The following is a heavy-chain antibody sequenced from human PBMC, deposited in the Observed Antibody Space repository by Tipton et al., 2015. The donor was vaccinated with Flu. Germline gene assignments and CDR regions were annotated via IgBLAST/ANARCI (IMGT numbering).Heavy chain of an antibody. CDR2: IYYSGST. D-gene: IGHD2-21*02. Sequence: TLSLTCTVSGGSISSYYWSWIRQPPGKGLEWIGYIYYSGSTNYNPSLKSRVTISVDTSKNQFSLKLSSVTAADTAVYYCARHVPYCGGDSCGWFAPWGQGTLVTVSS. CDR3: ARHVPYCGGDSCGWFAP. J-gene: IGHJ5*02. V-gene: IGHV4-59*08. CDR1: GGSISSYY.